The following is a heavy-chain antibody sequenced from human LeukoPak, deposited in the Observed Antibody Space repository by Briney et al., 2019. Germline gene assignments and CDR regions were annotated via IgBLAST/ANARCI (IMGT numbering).Heavy chain of an antibody. CDR1: GGSISSYY. CDR3: ARGSEYYDSSGYVIDY. Sequence: SETLSLTCTVSGGSISSYYWSWIRQPPGKGLGWIGYIYYSGSTNYNPSLKSRVTISVDTSKNQFSLKLSSVTAADTAVYYCARGSEYYDSSGYVIDYWGQGTLVTVSS. J-gene: IGHJ4*02. D-gene: IGHD3-22*01. V-gene: IGHV4-59*01. CDR2: IYYSGST.